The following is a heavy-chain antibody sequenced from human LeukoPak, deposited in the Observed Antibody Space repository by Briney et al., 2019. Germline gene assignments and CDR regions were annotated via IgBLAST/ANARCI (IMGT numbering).Heavy chain of an antibody. CDR1: GFTFSNYA. J-gene: IGHJ6*03. V-gene: IGHV3-64*01. Sequence: GGSLRLSCAGSGFTFSNYAMHWVRQAPGKGLEYVSAISSNGGSTYYANSVKGRFTISRDNSKNTLYLQMGSLRAEDMAVYYCARNDYGDSGGYYYYYMDVWGKGTTVTVSS. CDR3: ARNDYGDSGGYYYYYMDV. D-gene: IGHD4-17*01. CDR2: ISSNGGST.